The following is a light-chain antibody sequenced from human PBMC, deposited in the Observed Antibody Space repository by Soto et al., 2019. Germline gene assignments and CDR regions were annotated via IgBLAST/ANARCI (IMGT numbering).Light chain of an antibody. Sequence: QSVLTQPPSVSGAPWQRVTISCTGSSSNIGAGYDVHWYQQLPGTAPKLLIYGNSNRPSGVPDRFSGSKSGTSASLAITGLQAEDEADYYCQSYDSSLSGFHVVFGGGTKLTVL. V-gene: IGLV1-40*01. CDR3: QSYDSSLSGFHVV. CDR1: SSNIGAGYD. J-gene: IGLJ2*01. CDR2: GNS.